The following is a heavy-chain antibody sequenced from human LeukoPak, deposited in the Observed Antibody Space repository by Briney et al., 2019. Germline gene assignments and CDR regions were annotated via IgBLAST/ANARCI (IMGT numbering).Heavy chain of an antibody. J-gene: IGHJ6*03. CDR2: VRYDGGKK. D-gene: IGHD5-18*01. CDR1: GFTFSSYG. V-gene: IGHV3-30*02. Sequence: PGGSLRLSCAASGFTFSSYGMHWVRQAPGKGLEWVAFVRYDGGKKYYTNSVKGRFTISRDNSKNTLYLQMNSLRAEDTAVYYCAKDQKRGYSYGYLFYYYYMDVWGKGTTVTISS. CDR3: AKDQKRGYSYGYLFYYYYMDV.